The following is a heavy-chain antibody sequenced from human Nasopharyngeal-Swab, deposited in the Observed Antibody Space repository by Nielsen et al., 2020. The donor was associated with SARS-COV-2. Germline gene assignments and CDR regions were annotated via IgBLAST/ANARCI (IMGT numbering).Heavy chain of an antibody. CDR3: ARDSNWFDP. CDR1: GGSISSYY. CDR2: IYYSGST. J-gene: IGHJ5*02. V-gene: IGHV4-59*12. Sequence: SETLSLTCTVSGGSISSYYWSWIRQPPGKGLEWIGYIYYSGSTNYNPSLRSRVTISVDTSKNQFSLKLSAVTAADTAVYYCARDSNWFDPWGQGTLVTVSS.